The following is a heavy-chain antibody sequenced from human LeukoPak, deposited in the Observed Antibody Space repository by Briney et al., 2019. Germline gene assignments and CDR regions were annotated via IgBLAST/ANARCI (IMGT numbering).Heavy chain of an antibody. Sequence: PGGSLRLSCAASGFSFTSYGMLWVRQAPGKGLEWVAVIWYVETNKYYPDSVKGRFTISRDTSNNMLYLQMNSLRAEDTAVYYCARVSESGNSDYWGQGTLVTVSS. V-gene: IGHV3-33*01. CDR1: GFSFTSYG. CDR3: ARVSESGNSDY. D-gene: IGHD4-23*01. CDR2: IWYVETNK. J-gene: IGHJ4*02.